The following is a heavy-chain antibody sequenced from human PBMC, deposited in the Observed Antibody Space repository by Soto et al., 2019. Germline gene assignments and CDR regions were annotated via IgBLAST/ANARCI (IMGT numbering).Heavy chain of an antibody. V-gene: IGHV1-18*01. CDR3: AKDRPRLTQQFNGVA. CDR2: ISAYNGGT. Sequence: QIQLVQSGPEVKKPGASVRVSCKASGYTFSDHGFSWVRQGPGQGLEWLGWISAYNGGTVYAQKFHDRVTMTPDTSTSTAYMELRSLRSDDTAVYYCAKDRPRLTQQFNGVAWGQGTLVTVSS. J-gene: IGHJ5*02. CDR1: GYTFSDHG. D-gene: IGHD2-8*01.